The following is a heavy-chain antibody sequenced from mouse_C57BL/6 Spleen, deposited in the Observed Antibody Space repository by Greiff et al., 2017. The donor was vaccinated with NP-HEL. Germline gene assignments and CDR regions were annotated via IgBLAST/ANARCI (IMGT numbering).Heavy chain of an antibody. Sequence: EVQLQQSGPELVKPGASVKISCKASGYTFTDYYMNWVKQSHGKSLEWIGDINPNNGGTSYNQKFKGKATLTVDKSSSTAYMELRSLTSEDSAVYYCARSPAYYSNPWYFDVWGTGTTVTVSS. D-gene: IGHD2-5*01. J-gene: IGHJ1*03. CDR3: ARSPAYYSNPWYFDV. CDR2: INPNNGGT. CDR1: GYTFTDYY. V-gene: IGHV1-26*01.